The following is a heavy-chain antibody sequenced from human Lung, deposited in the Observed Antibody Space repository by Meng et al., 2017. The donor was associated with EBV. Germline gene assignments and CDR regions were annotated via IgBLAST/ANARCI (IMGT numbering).Heavy chain of an antibody. Sequence: QVPLQVSGPGPLKPSQTLSLTCTVSGGPISSGYYYWSWIRQPPGKGLEWIGYIYYSGSTYYNPSLKSRVTISVDTSKNQFSLKLSSVTAADTAVYYCARGPTTYFDYWGQGTLVTVSS. CDR3: ARGPTTYFDY. CDR2: IYYSGST. CDR1: GGPISSGYYY. D-gene: IGHD4-17*01. J-gene: IGHJ4*02. V-gene: IGHV4-30-4*01.